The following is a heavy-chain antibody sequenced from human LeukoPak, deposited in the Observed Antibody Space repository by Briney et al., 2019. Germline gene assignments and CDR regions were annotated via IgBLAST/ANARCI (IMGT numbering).Heavy chain of an antibody. J-gene: IGHJ4*02. D-gene: IGHD1-20*01. V-gene: IGHV4-38-2*02. Sequence: SETLPLTCTVSGYSISSGHYWGWIRQPPGKGLEWIGSIYHSGSTYYNPSLKSRVTISVDTSKNQFSLKLSSVTAADTAVYFCARGHNWNDGQDYWGQGILVIVSS. CDR1: GYSISSGHY. CDR2: IYHSGST. CDR3: ARGHNWNDGQDY.